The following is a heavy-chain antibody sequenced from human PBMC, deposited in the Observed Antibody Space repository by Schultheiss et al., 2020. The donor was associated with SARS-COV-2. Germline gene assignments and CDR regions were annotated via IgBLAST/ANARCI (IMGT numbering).Heavy chain of an antibody. CDR3: AGDFWSGYYYWLDP. Sequence: SETLSLTCTVSGGSVSSGSYYWSWIRQPPGKGLEWIGYIYYSGSTNYNPSLKSRVTISVDTSKNQFSLKLSSVTAADTAVYYCAGDFWSGYYYWLDPWGQGTLVTVSS. V-gene: IGHV4-61*01. CDR1: GGSVSSGSYY. CDR2: IYYSGST. J-gene: IGHJ5*02. D-gene: IGHD3-3*01.